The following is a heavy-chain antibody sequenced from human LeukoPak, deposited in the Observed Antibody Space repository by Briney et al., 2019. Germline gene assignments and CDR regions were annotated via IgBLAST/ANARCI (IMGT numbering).Heavy chain of an antibody. CDR2: IKQDGSEK. CDR3: ARDSDSSGWYNYYYYMDV. CDR1: GFTFSSYW. J-gene: IGHJ6*03. Sequence: PGGSLRLSCAASGFTFSSYWMSWVRQAPGKGLEWVANIKQDGSEKYYVDPVKGRFTISRDNAKNSLYLQMNSLRAEDTAVYYCARDSDSSGWYNYYYYMDVWGKGTTVTISS. V-gene: IGHV3-7*01. D-gene: IGHD6-19*01.